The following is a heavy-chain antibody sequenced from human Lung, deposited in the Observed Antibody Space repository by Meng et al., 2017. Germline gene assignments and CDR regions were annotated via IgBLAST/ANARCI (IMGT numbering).Heavy chain of an antibody. CDR1: GGSFSTNT. CDR3: ARGRRNEPLFDY. J-gene: IGHJ4*02. CDR2: LIAVFDKA. V-gene: IGHV1-69*13. Sequence: QVQLVQSGAEVKMPGSSAKVACKTSGGSFSTNTFSWVRQAPGQGSEWMGGLIAVFDKAKAAPRFQDRVTFTADESTSTAYMELSSLTFDDTAVYFCARGRRNEPLFDYWGQGTLVTVSS. D-gene: IGHD1-14*01.